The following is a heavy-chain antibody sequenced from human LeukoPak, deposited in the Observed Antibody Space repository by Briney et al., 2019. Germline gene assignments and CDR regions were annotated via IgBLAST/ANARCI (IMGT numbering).Heavy chain of an antibody. Sequence: SETLSLTCTVSSDSIYSSNYYWGWIRQPPGKGLEWIGSIYYSGSTYYNPSLKSRVTMSLDTSKKQFSLKLTSVAAADTAVYYCARDNPVAGTIFDFWGQGTLVTVSS. V-gene: IGHV4-39*07. CDR2: IYYSGST. CDR3: ARDNPVAGTIFDF. J-gene: IGHJ4*02. D-gene: IGHD6-19*01. CDR1: SDSIYSSNYY.